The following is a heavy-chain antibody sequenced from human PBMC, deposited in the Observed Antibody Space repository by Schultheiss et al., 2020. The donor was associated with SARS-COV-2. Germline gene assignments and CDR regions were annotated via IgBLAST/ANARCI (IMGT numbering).Heavy chain of an antibody. J-gene: IGHJ4*02. Sequence: ASVKVSCKASGYTFTSYDINWVRQATGQGLEWMGWMNPNSGNTGYAQKFQGRVTMTRNTSISTAYMELSRLRSDDTALFYCARQFDGHLDYWGQGTLVTVSS. CDR2: MNPNSGNT. CDR3: ARQFDGHLDY. CDR1: GYTFTSYD. V-gene: IGHV1-8*01. D-gene: IGHD2-8*01.